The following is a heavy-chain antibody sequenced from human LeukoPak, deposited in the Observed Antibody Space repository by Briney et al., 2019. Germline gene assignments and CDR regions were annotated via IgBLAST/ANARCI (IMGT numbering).Heavy chain of an antibody. Sequence: PGGSLRLSCAASGFTFSNAWMSWVRQAPGKGLEWVGFIRSKAYGGTTEYAASVKGRFTISRDDSKSIAYLQMDSLKTEDTAVYYCTRDFGYMEGLYYYYYYMDVWGKGTTVTVSS. CDR2: IRSKAYGGTT. J-gene: IGHJ6*03. V-gene: IGHV3-49*04. CDR1: GFTFSNAW. D-gene: IGHD5-24*01. CDR3: TRDFGYMEGLYYYYYYMDV.